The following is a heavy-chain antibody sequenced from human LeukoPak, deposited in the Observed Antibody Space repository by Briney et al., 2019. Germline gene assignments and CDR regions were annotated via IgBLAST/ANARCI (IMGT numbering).Heavy chain of an antibody. V-gene: IGHV3-64*01. D-gene: IGHD1-26*01. CDR1: GFAFSNFP. J-gene: IGHJ3*01. Sequence: GGSLRLSCAVSGFAFSNFPMHWVRQVPGKGLEYVSAIKSDGVGTYYANSVRDRFTISRDNSKNTLYLQMGSLRAEDTGVYFCARVGSWDAYDVWGQGTMVTVSS. CDR2: IKSDGVGT. CDR3: ARVGSWDAYDV.